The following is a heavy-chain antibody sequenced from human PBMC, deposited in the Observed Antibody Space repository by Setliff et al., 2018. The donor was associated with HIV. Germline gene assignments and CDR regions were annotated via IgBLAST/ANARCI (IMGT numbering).Heavy chain of an antibody. Sequence: ASVKVSCKLSGYTLTELSMHWVRQAPGKGLEWMGSFDPGNGETIYAQKFQGRVTMTEDTSTNTAYMELSSLKSEDTAVYYCATGSVRVYYYEGSAYPIRIGAPDYWVQGILVTVSS. J-gene: IGHJ4*02. CDR3: ATGSVRVYYYEGSAYPIRIGAPDY. D-gene: IGHD3-22*01. CDR2: FDPGNGET. V-gene: IGHV1-24*01. CDR1: GYTLTELS.